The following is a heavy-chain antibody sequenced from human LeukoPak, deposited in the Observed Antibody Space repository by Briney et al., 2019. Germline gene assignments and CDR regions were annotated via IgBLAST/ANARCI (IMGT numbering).Heavy chain of an antibody. CDR1: GFTFTKFA. D-gene: IGHD3-9*01. J-gene: IGHJ3*01. V-gene: IGHV3-23*01. CDR2: IADAGT. Sequence: PGGSLRLSCEASGFTFTKFAMTWVRQAPGKGLEWVSTIADAGTYYADSVKGRFTISRDNSKNMLYLQLNSLRAGDTAMYYCAKNLRPFDVWGQGTMVTVSS. CDR3: AKNLRPFDV.